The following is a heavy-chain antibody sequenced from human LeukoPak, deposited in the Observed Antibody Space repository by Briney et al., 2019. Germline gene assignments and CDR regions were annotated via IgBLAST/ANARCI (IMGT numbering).Heavy chain of an antibody. Sequence: SVKVSCKASGGTFSSYAISWVRQAPGQGLEWMGGIIPLFGTANYAQKFQGRVTITTDESTSTAYMELSSLRSEDTAVYYCARVRGGPTPYDYQKNPLFDYWGQGTLVTVSS. CDR3: ARVRGGPTPYDYQKNPLFDY. D-gene: IGHD5-12*01. CDR2: IIPLFGTA. J-gene: IGHJ4*02. V-gene: IGHV1-69*05. CDR1: GGTFSSYA.